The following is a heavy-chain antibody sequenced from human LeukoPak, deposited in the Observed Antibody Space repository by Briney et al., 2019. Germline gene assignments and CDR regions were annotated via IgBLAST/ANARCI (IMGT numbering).Heavy chain of an antibody. V-gene: IGHV3-48*03. CDR1: EFPFSFYE. J-gene: IGHJ4*02. CDR3: ALLAVASDFDY. CDR2: IGGSGTNR. Sequence: GGSLRLSCAVSEFPFSFYEMNWVRQAPGKGLEWVSNIGGSGTNRYYADSVKGRFSISRDNAKSSLYLQMNSLRVEDTAVYYCALLAVASDFDYWGQGALVTVSS. D-gene: IGHD6-19*01.